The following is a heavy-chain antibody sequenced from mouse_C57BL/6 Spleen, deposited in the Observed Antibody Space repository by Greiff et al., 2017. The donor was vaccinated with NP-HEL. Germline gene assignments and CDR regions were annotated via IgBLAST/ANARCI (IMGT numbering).Heavy chain of an antibody. J-gene: IGHJ3*01. Sequence: EVKVVESGGGLVKPGGSLKLSCAASGFTFSSYAMSWVRQTPEKRLEWVATISAGGSYTYYPDNVKGRFTISRDNAKNNLYLQMSHLKSEDTAMYYCARVLGRGGFAYWGQGTLVTVSA. CDR1: GFTFSSYA. CDR3: ARVLGRGGFAY. D-gene: IGHD4-1*01. CDR2: ISAGGSYT. V-gene: IGHV5-4*03.